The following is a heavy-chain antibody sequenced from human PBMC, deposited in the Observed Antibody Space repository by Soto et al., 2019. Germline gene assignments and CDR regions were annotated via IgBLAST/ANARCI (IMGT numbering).Heavy chain of an antibody. D-gene: IGHD1-26*01. Sequence: SVKVSCKASGGTFSSYSINWVRQAPGQGLEWMGEIIPIFGTANYAQKFQGRVTITADESTSTAYMELSSLRSEDTAVYYCAREGGRHPGGIDYWGQGTLVTVSS. CDR2: IIPIFGTA. J-gene: IGHJ4*02. CDR1: GGTFSSYS. CDR3: AREGGRHPGGIDY. V-gene: IGHV1-69*13.